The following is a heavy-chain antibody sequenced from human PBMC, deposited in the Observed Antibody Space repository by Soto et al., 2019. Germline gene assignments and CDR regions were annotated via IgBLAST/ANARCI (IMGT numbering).Heavy chain of an antibody. J-gene: IGHJ4*01. CDR2: VYPGGDI. CDR3: VSRIPAWVFDY. Sequence: GGSQRLSCLVSGFTVITNDMGWVRQAPGRGLEWVSVVYPGGDIHYSDSVKGRFTISRDTSENTLSLRLYSLTAEDTAVYFCVSRIPAWVFDYWGQGTLVTVSS. D-gene: IGHD7-27*01. V-gene: IGHV3-53*01. CDR1: GFTVITND.